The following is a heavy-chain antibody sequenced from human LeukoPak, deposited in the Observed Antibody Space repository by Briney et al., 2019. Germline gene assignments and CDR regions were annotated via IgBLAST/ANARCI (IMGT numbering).Heavy chain of an antibody. D-gene: IGHD3-3*01. CDR3: ARVLQNYYHLDV. Sequence: SETLSLTCTVSGVSINGQYWSWIRQPPGKGLEWIGFIYDNESANYKSSLESRVTMTVDTSKNQVSLKLNSVTAADTAVYYCARVLQNYYHLDVWGEGTTVTVSS. CDR1: GVSINGQY. J-gene: IGHJ6*03. CDR2: IYDNESA. V-gene: IGHV4-59*11.